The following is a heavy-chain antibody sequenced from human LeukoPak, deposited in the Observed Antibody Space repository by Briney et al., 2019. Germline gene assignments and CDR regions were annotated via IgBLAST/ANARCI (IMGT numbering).Heavy chain of an antibody. D-gene: IGHD3-9*01. J-gene: IGHJ4*02. V-gene: IGHV3-48*04. CDR2: ISVSSKTI. CDR1: GFTFSSYA. CDR3: ARLAQQRFNSDWYPDY. Sequence: GGSLRLSCAASGFTFSSYAMHWVRQAPGRGLEWISYISVSSKTIYYADSVKGRFTISRDNARNSLYLQMTSLRAEDTAVYYCARLAQQRFNSDWYPDYWGQGTLVTVSS.